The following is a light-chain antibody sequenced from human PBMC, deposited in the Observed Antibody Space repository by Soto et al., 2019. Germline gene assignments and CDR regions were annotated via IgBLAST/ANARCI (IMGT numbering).Light chain of an antibody. Sequence: EIVLTQSPGTLSLSPGERATLSCRVSQSLSSSYLAWYQQKPGQAPRLLIYGASSRATGIPDRFSGGGSGTDFTLTISRLEPEDFAVYYCQQYGSSPLTFGGGTKVEIK. CDR1: QSLSSSY. CDR3: QQYGSSPLT. J-gene: IGKJ4*01. CDR2: GAS. V-gene: IGKV3-20*01.